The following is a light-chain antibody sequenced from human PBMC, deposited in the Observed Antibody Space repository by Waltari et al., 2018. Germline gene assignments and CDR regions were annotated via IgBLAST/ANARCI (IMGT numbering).Light chain of an antibody. CDR2: DVS. V-gene: IGLV2-14*03. CDR1: SSDVGGYKS. CDR3: RSSTSDNTWV. Sequence: QSVLTQPASVSGSPGQSITISCSGTSSDVGGYKSVSWIQHHQGKVPTVIIYDVSNRPSGVANLFAGSKSGKTASLAISGLQADDEATYYWRSSTSDNTWVFGGGTRLTVL. J-gene: IGLJ3*02.